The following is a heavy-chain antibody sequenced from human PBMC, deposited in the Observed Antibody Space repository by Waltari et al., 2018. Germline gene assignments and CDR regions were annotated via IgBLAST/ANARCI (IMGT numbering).Heavy chain of an antibody. CDR1: SQSLNAYF. CDR2: INYSGTT. J-gene: IGHJ4*02. D-gene: IGHD3-10*01. V-gene: IGHV4-34*02. CDR3: ARTYLYYGSGRSELDY. Sequence: QVQLQQWGAGLLKHSETLSLTCAIYSQSLNAYFWTWIRQSPGGGLEWIGDINYSGTTNYNPSLKGRVTMSVDVSKNQFSLKLTSVTAADTAMYYCARTYLYYGSGRSELDYWGRGTLVTVSS.